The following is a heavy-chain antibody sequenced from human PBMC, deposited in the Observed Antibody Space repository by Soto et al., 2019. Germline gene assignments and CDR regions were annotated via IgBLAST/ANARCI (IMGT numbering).Heavy chain of an antibody. V-gene: IGHV3-33*01. D-gene: IGHD3-10*01. CDR2: IWYDGSNK. CDR1: GFTFSSYG. Sequence: QVQLVESGGGVVQPGRSLRLSCAASGFTFSSYGMHWVRQAPGKGLEWVAVIWYDGSNKYYADSVKGRFTISRDNSKNTLYLQMNSLRAEDTAVYYCARGGDGVLLWFGELSDIWGQGTMVTVSS. J-gene: IGHJ3*02. CDR3: ARGGDGVLLWFGELSDI.